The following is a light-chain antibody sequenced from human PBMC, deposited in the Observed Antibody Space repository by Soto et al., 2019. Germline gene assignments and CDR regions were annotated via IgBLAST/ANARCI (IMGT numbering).Light chain of an antibody. Sequence: EIVLTQSPATLSLSPGERATLSCRASQSVSSYLAWYQQKPGQAPRLLIYDASNRASGIPARFSGSGSGTDFPLTISSLGPEDFAVYYCQQRSNCPLTFGPGTKVDIK. V-gene: IGKV3-11*01. CDR3: QQRSNCPLT. J-gene: IGKJ3*01. CDR2: DAS. CDR1: QSVSSY.